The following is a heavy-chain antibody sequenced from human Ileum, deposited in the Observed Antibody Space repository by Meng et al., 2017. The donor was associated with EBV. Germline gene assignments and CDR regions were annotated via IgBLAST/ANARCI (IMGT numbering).Heavy chain of an antibody. CDR2: IYYSGST. D-gene: IGHD3-10*01. CDR3: ARGYGSGRDYFDY. J-gene: IGHJ4*02. V-gene: IGHV4-4*02. CDR1: GGSISSSNW. Sequence: QWQLEEVGPGRVKPSGTLSLTCAVSGGSISSSNWWNWVRQPPGKGLEWIGEIYYSGSTIYNPSLKSRDTISVDKSKNLFSLKLSSVTAADTAVYYCARGYGSGRDYFDYWGQGTLVTVSS.